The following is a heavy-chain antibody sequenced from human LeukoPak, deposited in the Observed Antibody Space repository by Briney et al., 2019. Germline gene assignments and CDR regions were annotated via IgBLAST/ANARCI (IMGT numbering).Heavy chain of an antibody. CDR1: GYTFTSYD. D-gene: IGHD1-26*01. CDR2: MNPNSGNT. J-gene: IGHJ4*02. V-gene: IGHV1-8*01. Sequence: ASVKVSCKASGYTFTSYDINWVRQATGQGLEWMGWMNPNSGNTGYAQKFQGRVIMTRNTSISTAYMELSSLRSEDTAVYYCARGWEDSGSYDYWGQGTLVTVSS. CDR3: ARGWEDSGSYDY.